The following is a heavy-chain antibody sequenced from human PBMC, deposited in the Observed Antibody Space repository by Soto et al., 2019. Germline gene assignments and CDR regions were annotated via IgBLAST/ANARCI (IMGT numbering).Heavy chain of an antibody. J-gene: IGHJ4*02. CDR2: IYYSGST. CDR3: ARRWGTYFDF. CDR1: GGSISSYY. V-gene: IGHV4-59*01. Sequence: PSETLSLTCTVSGGSISSYYWSWIRQPPGKGLEWIGYIYYSGSTDYDPSLKSRVNISVDTSKNQFSLKLSSVTAADTAVYYCARRWGTYFDFWGQGTLVTVSS. D-gene: IGHD7-27*01.